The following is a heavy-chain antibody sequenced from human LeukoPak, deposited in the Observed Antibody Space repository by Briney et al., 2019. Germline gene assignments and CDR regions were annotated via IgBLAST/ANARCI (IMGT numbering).Heavy chain of an antibody. J-gene: IGHJ4*02. CDR1: GYSISSGYY. CDR2: IYYSGST. Sequence: SETLSLTCTVSGYSISSGYYWGWIRQPPGKGLEWIGSIYYSGSTYYNPSLKSRVTISVDTSKNQFSLKLSSVTAADTAVYYCARSHEPRTGSDYWGQGTLVTVSS. D-gene: IGHD1-14*01. CDR3: ARSHEPRTGSDY. V-gene: IGHV4-38-2*02.